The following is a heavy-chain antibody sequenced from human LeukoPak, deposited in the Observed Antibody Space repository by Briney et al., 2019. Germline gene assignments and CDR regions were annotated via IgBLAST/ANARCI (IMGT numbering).Heavy chain of an antibody. J-gene: IGHJ4*02. CDR1: GFTFSNHW. V-gene: IGHV3-74*01. Sequence: GGSLRLSCAASGFTFSNHWTHWVRQAPGKGLVWVSRISGDGSSTRYADSVKGRFTISRDNAKNTLFLQMSSLRAEDTAVYYCARDNNWNYPDYWGQGTLVTVSS. CDR2: ISGDGSST. D-gene: IGHD1-7*01. CDR3: ARDNNWNYPDY.